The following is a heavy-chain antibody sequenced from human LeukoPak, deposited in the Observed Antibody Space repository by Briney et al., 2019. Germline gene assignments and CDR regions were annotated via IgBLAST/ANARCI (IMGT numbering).Heavy chain of an antibody. D-gene: IGHD3-9*01. Sequence: PGGSLRLSCAASGFTFSSYAMSWVRQAPGKGLEWVSAISGSGGSTYYADSVKGRFTISRDSSKNTLYLQMNSLRAEDTAVYYCAKDQVRTDDLLTGYSGFSWGQGTLVTVSS. CDR2: ISGSGGST. CDR1: GFTFSSYA. V-gene: IGHV3-23*01. J-gene: IGHJ4*02. CDR3: AKDQVRTDDLLTGYSGFS.